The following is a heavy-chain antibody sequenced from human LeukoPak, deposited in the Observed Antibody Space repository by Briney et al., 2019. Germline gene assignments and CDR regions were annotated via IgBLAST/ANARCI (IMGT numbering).Heavy chain of an antibody. CDR3: ARGRAARREYYFDY. CDR2: IYYSGST. Sequence: SETLSLTCTVSGGSISSHYWSWIRQPPGKGLEWIGYIYYSGSTNYNPSLKSRVTISVDTSKNQFSLKLSSVTAADTAVYYCARGRAARREYYFDYWGQGTLVTVSS. V-gene: IGHV4-59*11. CDR1: GGSISSHY. D-gene: IGHD6-6*01. J-gene: IGHJ4*02.